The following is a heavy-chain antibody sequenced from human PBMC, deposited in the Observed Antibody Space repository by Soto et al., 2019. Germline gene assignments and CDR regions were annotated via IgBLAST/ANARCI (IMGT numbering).Heavy chain of an antibody. CDR1: GFTFSSYS. Sequence: GGSLRLSCAASGFTFSSYSMNWVRQAPGKGLEWVSSISSSSSYIYYADSVKGRFTISRDNAKNSLYLQMNSLRAEDTAVYYCARAWNDVGDDAFDIWGQGTMVTVS. D-gene: IGHD1-1*01. V-gene: IGHV3-21*01. J-gene: IGHJ3*02. CDR3: ARAWNDVGDDAFDI. CDR2: ISSSSSYI.